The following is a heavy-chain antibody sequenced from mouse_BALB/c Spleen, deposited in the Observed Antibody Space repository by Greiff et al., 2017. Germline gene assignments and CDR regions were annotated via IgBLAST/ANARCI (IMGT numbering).Heavy chain of an antibody. D-gene: IGHD2-1*01. Sequence: QVQLQQSGAELVKPGASVKLSCKASGYTFTSYYMSWVKQRPGQGLEWIGEINPSNGGTNFNEKFKSKATLTVDKSSSTAYMQLSSLTSEDSAVYYCTRGGGNYPYYAMDYWGQGTSVTVSA. V-gene: IGHV1S81*02. CDR2: INPSNGGT. CDR1: GYTFTSYY. J-gene: IGHJ4*01. CDR3: TRGGGNYPYYAMDY.